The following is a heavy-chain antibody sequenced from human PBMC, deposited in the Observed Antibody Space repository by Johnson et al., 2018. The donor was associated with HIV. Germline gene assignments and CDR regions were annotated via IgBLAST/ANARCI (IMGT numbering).Heavy chain of an antibody. CDR3: ARDLRNSGWSNGFDV. Sequence: VQLVESGGGVVQPGGSLRLSCAASGFTFSSYGMHWVRQAPGKGLEWVGHIKSKTEGGTTDYAAPVKGRFTLSRDNSKNTLYLQMNSLRAEDTALYYCARDLRNSGWSNGFDVWGQGTMVTVSS. J-gene: IGHJ3*01. CDR1: GFTFSSYG. V-gene: IGHV3-15*01. D-gene: IGHD6-19*01. CDR2: IKSKTEGGTT.